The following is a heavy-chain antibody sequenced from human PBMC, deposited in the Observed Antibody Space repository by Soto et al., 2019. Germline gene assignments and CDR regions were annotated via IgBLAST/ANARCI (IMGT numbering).Heavy chain of an antibody. CDR3: ARRDTSGFLRYFDN. CDR2: IVPNVGTV. J-gene: IGHJ4*03. CDR1: GGTLSSFINYP. V-gene: IGHV1-69*06. Sequence: SVKVSCKASGGTLSSFINYPINWVRQAPGQGLEWMGGIVPNVGTVNYAQRFQGRVTVTADKSTGTAYMELSSLRSEDTALYYCARRDTSGFLRYFDNWGQGTLVTVSS. D-gene: IGHD3-3*01.